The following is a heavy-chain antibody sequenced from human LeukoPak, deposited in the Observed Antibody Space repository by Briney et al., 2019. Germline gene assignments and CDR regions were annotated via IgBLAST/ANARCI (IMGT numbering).Heavy chain of an antibody. Sequence: GGSLRLSCAASGFTFSSYGMHWVRQAPGKGLEWVAFIRYDGSNKYYADSVKGRFTISRDNSKNTLYLQMNSLRAEDTAVYYCAKDRRWELLWDLYYWGQGTLVTVSS. D-gene: IGHD1-26*01. CDR3: AKDRRWELLWDLYY. CDR2: IRYDGSNK. CDR1: GFTFSSYG. V-gene: IGHV3-30*02. J-gene: IGHJ4*02.